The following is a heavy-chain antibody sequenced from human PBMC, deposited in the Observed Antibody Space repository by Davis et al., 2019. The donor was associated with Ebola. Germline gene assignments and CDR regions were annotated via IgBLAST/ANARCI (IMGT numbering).Heavy chain of an antibody. CDR1: GFTFSSNW. CDR3: ARGGTTVTTPLDY. CDR2: IYTDGSFT. J-gene: IGHJ4*02. Sequence: PGGSLRLSCAASGFTFSSNWMLWVRQAPGKGLVWVSRIYTDGSFTNYADSVKGRFTISRDNAKNTLYLQMNSLRAEDTAVYYCARGGTTVTTPLDYWGQGTLVTVSS. V-gene: IGHV3-74*01. D-gene: IGHD4-11*01.